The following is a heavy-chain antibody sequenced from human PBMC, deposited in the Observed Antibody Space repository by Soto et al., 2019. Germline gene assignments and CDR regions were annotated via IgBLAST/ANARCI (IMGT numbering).Heavy chain of an antibody. Sequence: GGSLRLSCAASGFTFSSYAMSWVRQAPGKGLEWVSAISGSGGSTYYADSVKGRFTISRDNSKNTLYLQMNSLIAEDPAVYYCARETYCSGGSCLGYFDYWGQGTLVTVSS. D-gene: IGHD2-15*01. J-gene: IGHJ4*02. CDR2: ISGSGGST. CDR1: GFTFSSYA. V-gene: IGHV3-23*01. CDR3: ARETYCSGGSCLGYFDY.